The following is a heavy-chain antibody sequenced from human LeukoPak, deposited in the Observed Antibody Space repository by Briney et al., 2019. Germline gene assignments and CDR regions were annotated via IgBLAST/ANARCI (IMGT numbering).Heavy chain of an antibody. Sequence: PGGSLRLSCAASGFTFSSYSMNWVRQAPGKGLEWVSSISSSSSYIYYADSVKGRFTISRDNAKNSLYLQMNSLRAEDTAVCYCARDEIAAAGAFDYWGQGTLVTVSS. V-gene: IGHV3-21*01. CDR1: GFTFSSYS. CDR3: ARDEIAAAGAFDY. CDR2: ISSSSSYI. D-gene: IGHD6-13*01. J-gene: IGHJ4*02.